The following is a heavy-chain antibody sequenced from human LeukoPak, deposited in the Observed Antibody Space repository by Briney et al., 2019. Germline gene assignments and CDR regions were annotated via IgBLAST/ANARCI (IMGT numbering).Heavy chain of an antibody. D-gene: IGHD3-9*01. CDR1: GGSISSSSYY. CDR2: IYYSGST. Sequence: SETLSLTCTVSGGSISSSSYYWGWIRQPPGKGLEWSGSIYYSGSTYYNPSLKSRVTISVDTSKNQFSLKLSSVTAADTAVYYCARLLRYFDWLSSLNPFDYWGQGTLVTVSS. J-gene: IGHJ4*02. CDR3: ARLLRYFDWLSSLNPFDY. V-gene: IGHV4-39*01.